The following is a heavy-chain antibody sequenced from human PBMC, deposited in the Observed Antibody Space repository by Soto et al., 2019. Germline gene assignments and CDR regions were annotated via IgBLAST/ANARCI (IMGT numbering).Heavy chain of an antibody. V-gene: IGHV3-74*01. CDR2: INSDGSST. D-gene: IGHD2-2*02. CDR3: ARGARYCSSTSCYTGPVSWFDP. J-gene: IGHJ5*02. Sequence: EVQLVESGGGLVQPGGSLRLSCAASGFTFSSYWMHWVRQAPGKGLVWVSRINSDGSSTSYADSVKGRFTISRDNAKNTLYLQMNSLRDEDTAVYYCARGARYCSSTSCYTGPVSWFDPWGQGTLVTVSS. CDR1: GFTFSSYW.